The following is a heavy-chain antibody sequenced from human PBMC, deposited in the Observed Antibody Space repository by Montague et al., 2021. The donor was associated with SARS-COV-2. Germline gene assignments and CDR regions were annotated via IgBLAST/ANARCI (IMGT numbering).Heavy chain of an antibody. CDR2: ISSSSNPI. V-gene: IGHV3-48*04. J-gene: IGHJ6*02. D-gene: IGHD6-19*01. CDR3: ARDRGGSVSSGPYYYGMDV. Sequence: SLRLSCAASGFTFSSYSMNWVRQAPGKGLEWVSYISSSSNPIYYSDSVQGLFTISRDNAKNSLYPQMNSLRAEDTAVYYCARDRGGSVSSGPYYYGMDVWGQGTTVTVSS. CDR1: GFTFSSYS.